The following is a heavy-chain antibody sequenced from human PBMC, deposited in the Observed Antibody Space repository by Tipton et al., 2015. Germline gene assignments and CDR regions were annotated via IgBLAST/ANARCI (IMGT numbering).Heavy chain of an antibody. CDR3: ARSRYTVTPDS. D-gene: IGHD4-17*01. J-gene: IGHJ4*02. Sequence: TLSLTCSVSGGSITSGIYYWSWIRQPPGKGLQWIGYISYTETSHYNPSLKSRVTISVYTSKNEFSLKLRSVTAADTAVYYCARSRYTVTPDSGGQGTLVTVSS. CDR2: ISYTETS. V-gene: IGHV4-61*01. CDR1: GGSITSGIYY.